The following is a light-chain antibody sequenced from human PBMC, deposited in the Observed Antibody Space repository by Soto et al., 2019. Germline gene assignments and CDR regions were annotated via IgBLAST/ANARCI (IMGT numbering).Light chain of an antibody. CDR3: QHYNSYSEA. Sequence: DIQMTQSPSSLSASVGDRVTITCQASQNINNYLNWYQQKPGRAPKLLIYKASTLKSGVPSRFSGSGSGTEFTLTTSSLQPDDFATYYCQHYNSYSEAFGQGTKVDI. V-gene: IGKV1-5*03. CDR2: KAS. CDR1: QNINNY. J-gene: IGKJ1*01.